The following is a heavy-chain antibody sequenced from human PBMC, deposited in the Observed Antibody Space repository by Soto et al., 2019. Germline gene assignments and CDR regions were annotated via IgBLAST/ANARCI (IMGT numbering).Heavy chain of an antibody. V-gene: IGHV1-18*04. CDR3: ARDDDDSEGEKKGY. CDR1: GYTFTSYG. CDR2: ISAYNGNT. D-gene: IGHD3-22*01. Sequence: QVQLVQSGAEVKKPGASVKVSCKASGYTFTSYGITWVRTAPGQELEWMGWISAYNGNTNHAQKRQGRVTMTTDTSTSTAYMELRILRSDDTAVYYYARDDDDSEGEKKGYWGQGTLVTVSS. J-gene: IGHJ4*02.